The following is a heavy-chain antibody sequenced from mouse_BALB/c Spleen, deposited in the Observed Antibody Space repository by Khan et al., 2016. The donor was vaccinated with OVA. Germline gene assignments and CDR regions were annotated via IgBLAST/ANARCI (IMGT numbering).Heavy chain of an antibody. CDR1: GYTFTNYG. CDR2: INTYTGEP. V-gene: IGHV9-3-1*01. Sequence: QIQLVQSGPELKKPGETVKISCKASGYTFTNYGMNWVKQAPGKGLKWMGWINTYTGEPTYADDFKGRFAFSLETSASTAYLQINNLKNEDTATYFGASGGYWYCDVWGEGTTVTVSS. J-gene: IGHJ1*01. D-gene: IGHD1-1*02. CDR3: ASGGYWYCDV.